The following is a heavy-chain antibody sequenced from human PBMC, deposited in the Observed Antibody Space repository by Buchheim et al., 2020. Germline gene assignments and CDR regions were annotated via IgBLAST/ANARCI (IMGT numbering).Heavy chain of an antibody. CDR1: GFTFSSYG. J-gene: IGHJ6*02. Sequence: QVQLVESGGGVVQPGRSLRLSCAASGFTFSSYGMHWVRQAPGKGLEWVAVISYDGSNKYYADSVKGRFTISRDNSKNTLSLQMNSLRAEDTAVYYCAKDADYGDFLYYYGMDVWGQGTT. V-gene: IGHV3-30*18. CDR2: ISYDGSNK. CDR3: AKDADYGDFLYYYGMDV. D-gene: IGHD4-17*01.